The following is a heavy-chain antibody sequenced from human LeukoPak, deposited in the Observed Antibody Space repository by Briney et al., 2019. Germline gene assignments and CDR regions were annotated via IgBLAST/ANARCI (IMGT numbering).Heavy chain of an antibody. J-gene: IGHJ4*02. Sequence: GGSLRLSCAASGFTFSSYSMNWVRQAPGKGLEWVSYISSSSSTIYYADSVKGRFTISRDNAKNSLYLQMNSLRAEDTAVYYCAREDYYGWIDYWGQGTLVTVSS. CDR2: ISSSSSTI. CDR3: AREDYYGWIDY. V-gene: IGHV3-48*01. CDR1: GFTFSSYS. D-gene: IGHD3-22*01.